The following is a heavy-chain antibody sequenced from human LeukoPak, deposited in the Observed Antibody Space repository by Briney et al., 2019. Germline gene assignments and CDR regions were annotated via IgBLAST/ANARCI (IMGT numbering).Heavy chain of an antibody. Sequence: APVKVSCKASGGTFSSYAISWVRQAPGQGLEWMGRIIPIFGIANYAQKFQGRVTITADKSTSTAYMELSSLRSEDTAVYYCAREIRDEDYYYYGMDVWGQGTTVTVSS. J-gene: IGHJ6*02. V-gene: IGHV1-69*04. D-gene: IGHD5-24*01. CDR3: AREIRDEDYYYYGMDV. CDR1: GGTFSSYA. CDR2: IIPIFGIA.